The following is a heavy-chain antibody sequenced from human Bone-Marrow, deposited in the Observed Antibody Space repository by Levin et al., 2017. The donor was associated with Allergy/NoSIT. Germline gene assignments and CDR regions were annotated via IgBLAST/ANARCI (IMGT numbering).Heavy chain of an antibody. Sequence: PGGSLRLSCRASGFRISDFWMSWVRQSPGKGLEWVTNYSQQGHIRRYADSVRGRFITSRDDTKNEMSLEMDSLGLDDTAIYYCAKAYTGDYGAFEVWGQGTTVTVSS. V-gene: IGHV3-7*01. CDR3: AKAYTGDYGAFEV. J-gene: IGHJ3*01. D-gene: IGHD3-16*01. CDR1: GFRISDFW. CDR2: YSQQGHIR.